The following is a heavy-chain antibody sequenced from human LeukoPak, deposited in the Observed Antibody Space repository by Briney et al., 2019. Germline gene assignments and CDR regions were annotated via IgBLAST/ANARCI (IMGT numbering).Heavy chain of an antibody. CDR2: IFYSGTT. CDR1: GGSISSSSYY. CDR3: ARLPRATIGATNYFDF. V-gene: IGHV4-39*01. Sequence: SETLSLTCTVSGGSISSSSYYWGWIRQPPGKGLEWIGTIFYSGTTYYNPSLKSRVTISVDTSKNQFSLNLSSVTAADTALYYCARLPRATIGATNYFDFWGQGTLDTVSS. D-gene: IGHD5-24*01. J-gene: IGHJ4*02.